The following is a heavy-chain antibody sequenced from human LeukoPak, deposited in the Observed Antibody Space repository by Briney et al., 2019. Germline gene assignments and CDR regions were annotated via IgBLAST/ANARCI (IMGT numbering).Heavy chain of an antibody. Sequence: SETLSLTCAVYGGSFSGYYWSWIRQPPGKGLEWIGEINHSGSTNYNPSLKSRVTISVDTSKNQFSLKLSSVTAADTAVYYCARGLGRGYKNDYWGQGTLVTVSS. CDR1: GGSFSGYY. D-gene: IGHD5-24*01. V-gene: IGHV4-34*01. J-gene: IGHJ4*02. CDR3: ARGLGRGYKNDY. CDR2: INHSGST.